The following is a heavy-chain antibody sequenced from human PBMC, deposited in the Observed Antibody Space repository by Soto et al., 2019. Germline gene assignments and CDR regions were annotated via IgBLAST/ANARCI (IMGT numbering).Heavy chain of an antibody. D-gene: IGHD3-3*01. CDR1: GFTVSSNY. V-gene: IGHV3-53*01. J-gene: IGHJ6*02. Sequence: EVQLVESGGGLIQPGGSLRLSCAASGFTVSSNYMSWVRQAPGKGLEWVSVIYSGGSTYYADSVKGRFTISRDNSKNTLYLQMNSVRGEDTAVYYCARDGRYDFWSGYYPSLWYGMDVWGQGTTVSVSS. CDR2: IYSGGST. CDR3: ARDGRYDFWSGYYPSLWYGMDV.